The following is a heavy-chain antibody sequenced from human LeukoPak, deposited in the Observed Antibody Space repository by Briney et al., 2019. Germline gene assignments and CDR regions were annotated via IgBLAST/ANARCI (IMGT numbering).Heavy chain of an antibody. D-gene: IGHD3-10*01. V-gene: IGHV4-39*07. Sequence: SETLSLTCTVSGGSISSSSYYWGWIRQLPGKGLEWIGYIYHSGSTYYNPSLKTRVTISVDRSKNQFSLNLYSVTAADTAVYYCARAASNYPYYFDYWGQGTLVTVSS. CDR3: ARAASNYPYYFDY. CDR1: GGSISSSSYY. CDR2: IYHSGST. J-gene: IGHJ4*02.